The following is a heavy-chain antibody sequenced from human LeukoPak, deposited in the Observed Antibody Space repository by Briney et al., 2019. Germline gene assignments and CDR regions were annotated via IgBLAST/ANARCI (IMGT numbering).Heavy chain of an antibody. J-gene: IGHJ4*02. CDR2: IHSSGST. CDR3: ARRDISSGWSFEY. V-gene: IGHV4-4*07. Sequence: PSETLSLTCTVSGGSISNYHRSWIRQPAGKGLEWVGQIHSSGSTNYNPPLKSRVTVSIDTAENQLSLTIRSVTAADTAVYYCARRDISSGWSFEYWGQGTLVTVSS. D-gene: IGHD6-19*01. CDR1: GGSISNYH.